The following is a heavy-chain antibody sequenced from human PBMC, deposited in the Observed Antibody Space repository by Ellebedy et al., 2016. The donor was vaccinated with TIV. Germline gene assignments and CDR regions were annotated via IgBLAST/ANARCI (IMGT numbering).Heavy chain of an antibody. CDR1: GFSFTSFW. CDR3: ARVAWMVRGGGGAFDI. D-gene: IGHD3-10*01. J-gene: IGHJ3*02. CDR2: IEEDGSEE. V-gene: IGHV3-7*02. Sequence: GGSLRLSXVASGFSFTSFWMTWVRQPPGKGLEWVANIEEDGSEEYYVDSVKGRFTISRDNAKKSVYLQMNSLRAEDTAVYYCARVAWMVRGGGGAFDIWGQGTMVTVSS.